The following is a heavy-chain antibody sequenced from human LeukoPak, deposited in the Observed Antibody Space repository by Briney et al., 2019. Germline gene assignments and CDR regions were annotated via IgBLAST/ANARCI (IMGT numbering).Heavy chain of an antibody. V-gene: IGHV1-46*01. D-gene: IGHD5-24*01. CDR3: ARDNSVRDEAWWFNP. Sequence: AAVKVSCKAFGYTFTSNYMHCVRQAPGQGPEWMRVISPSGGSTTYAQKFQGRVTLTRDMSTSTDYLELSSLRSEDTAVYYCARDNSVRDEAWWFNPWGQGTLVTVSS. CDR2: ISPSGGST. J-gene: IGHJ5*02. CDR1: GYTFTSNY.